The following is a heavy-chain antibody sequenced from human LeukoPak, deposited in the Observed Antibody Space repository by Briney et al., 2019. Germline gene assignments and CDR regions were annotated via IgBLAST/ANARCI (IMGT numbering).Heavy chain of an antibody. J-gene: IGHJ4*02. CDR2: INPNNGGT. V-gene: IGHV1-2*02. D-gene: IGHD5-12*01. CDR3: ARDRYTGYNDFDH. Sequence: ASVKVSCKASGYTFTGYYIQWVRQAPGQGLEWMGWINPNNGGTKYAQKVQGRVTMTRDTSISTAYMELSRLRSDDTAVYYCARDRYTGYNDFDHWGQGSLVTVSS. CDR1: GYTFTGYY.